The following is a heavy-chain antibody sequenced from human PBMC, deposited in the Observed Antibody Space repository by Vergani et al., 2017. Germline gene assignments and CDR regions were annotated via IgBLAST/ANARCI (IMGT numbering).Heavy chain of an antibody. CDR2: INPSGGST. D-gene: IGHD4-17*01. Sequence: QVQLVQSGAEVKKPGASVKVSCKASGSTFTSYYMHWVRQAPGQGLEWMGIINPSGGSTSYAQKFQGRVTMTRATSTSTVYMELSSLRSEDTAVYSCARYQGDGDYTNWFDPGGQGTLVTVSS. CDR1: GSTFTSYY. V-gene: IGHV1-46*03. J-gene: IGHJ5*02. CDR3: ARYQGDGDYTNWFDP.